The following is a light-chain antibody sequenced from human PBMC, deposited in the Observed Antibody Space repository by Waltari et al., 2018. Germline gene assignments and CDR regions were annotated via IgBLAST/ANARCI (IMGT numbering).Light chain of an antibody. CDR2: AAS. J-gene: IGKJ4*01. CDR1: QTISSY. Sequence: LQMTQSPSSLSASVGDRVTITCRASQTISSYLNWYQQKPGKAPKLLIYAASSLQSGGPSRFSGSGSGTDFTLTISSLQPEDFATYYCQQSYSTPPLTFGGGTK. CDR3: QQSYSTPPLT. V-gene: IGKV1-39*01.